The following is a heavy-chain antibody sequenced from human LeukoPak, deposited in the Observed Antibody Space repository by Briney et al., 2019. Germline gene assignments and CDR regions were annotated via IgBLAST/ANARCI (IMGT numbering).Heavy chain of an antibody. V-gene: IGHV4-39*07. CDR3: ARGATTVVTLDY. CDR1: GGSISSRSYY. J-gene: IGHJ4*02. CDR2: IYYSGST. Sequence: PSETLSLTCTVSGGSISSRSYYWGWIRQPPGKGLEWIGIIYYSGSTYSNPSLKSRVTISVDTSKNQFSLKLSSVTAADTAVYYCARGATTVVTLDYWGQGTLVTVSS. D-gene: IGHD4-23*01.